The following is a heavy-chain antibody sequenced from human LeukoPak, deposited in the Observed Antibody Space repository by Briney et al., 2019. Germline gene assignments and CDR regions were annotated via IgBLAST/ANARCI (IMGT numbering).Heavy chain of an antibody. CDR1: GDSVTSSLSY. V-gene: IGHV4-39*02. CDR3: ARLNTRLTILA. D-gene: IGHD3-3*01. Sequence: SETLSLTCAVSGDSVTSSLSYWGWIRQSPGKGLEGVGCLFYPGRTYSNPSLKTRVTISVDPSKTHSSLNLTSVTAADTAVYYCARLNTRLTILAWGEGTLVTVSS. J-gene: IGHJ5*02. CDR2: LFYPGRT.